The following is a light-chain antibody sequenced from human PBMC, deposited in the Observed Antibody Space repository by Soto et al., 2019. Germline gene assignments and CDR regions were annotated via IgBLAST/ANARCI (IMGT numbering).Light chain of an antibody. J-gene: IGKJ1*01. CDR2: GAS. V-gene: IGKV3-15*01. CDR1: QSVNSN. Sequence: ETFMIQSPATLSVSPGQISTLSCWASQSVNSNLAWYQQKVGQAPRVLIYGASTRATGIPERFRGSGSGTDFTLTISSLQPEDFATYYCQQANSFPWTFGQGTQVDIK. CDR3: QQANSFPWT.